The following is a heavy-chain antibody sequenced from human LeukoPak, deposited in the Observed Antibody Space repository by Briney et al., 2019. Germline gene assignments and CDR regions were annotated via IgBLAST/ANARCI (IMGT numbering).Heavy chain of an antibody. Sequence: ASVKVSCKSSGYTFTDYYVHWVRQAPGQGLEWMGWINPDSGGTNYAQKFQGRVTMTRDTSISTAYMELRSLRSDDTAVYYCARVKVVPAATLNYYYYGMDVWGQGTTVTVSS. CDR3: ARVKVVPAATLNYYYYGMDV. V-gene: IGHV1-2*02. D-gene: IGHD2-2*01. J-gene: IGHJ6*02. CDR1: GYTFTDYY. CDR2: INPDSGGT.